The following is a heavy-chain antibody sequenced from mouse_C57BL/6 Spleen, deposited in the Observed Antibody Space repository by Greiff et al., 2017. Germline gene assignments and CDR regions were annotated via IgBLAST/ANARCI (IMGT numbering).Heavy chain of an antibody. CDR1: GYTFTDYN. D-gene: IGHD1-1*01. CDR3: ARFYYYGSPYWYFDV. Sequence: EVQLVESGPELVKPGASVKMSCKASGYTFTDYNMHWVKQSHGKSLEWIGYINPNNGGTSYNQKFKGKATLTVNKSSSTAYMELRSLTSEDSAVYYCARFYYYGSPYWYFDVWGTGTTVTVSS. V-gene: IGHV1-22*01. CDR2: INPNNGGT. J-gene: IGHJ1*03.